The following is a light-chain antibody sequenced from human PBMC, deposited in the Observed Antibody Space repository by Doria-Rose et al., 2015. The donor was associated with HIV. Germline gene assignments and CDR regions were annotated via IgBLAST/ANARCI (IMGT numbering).Light chain of an antibody. CDR3: HQYGTSWT. J-gene: IGKJ1*01. CDR1: QSFGSTY. V-gene: IGKV3-20*01. Sequence: TQSPGTLSLSPGERATPSCRASQSFGSTYLAWYQQKPGQAPSLLIYDGSTRATGIPDRFSASGSGTDFTLTINRLEPEDFALYYCHQYGTSWTFGQGTKVEI. CDR2: DGS.